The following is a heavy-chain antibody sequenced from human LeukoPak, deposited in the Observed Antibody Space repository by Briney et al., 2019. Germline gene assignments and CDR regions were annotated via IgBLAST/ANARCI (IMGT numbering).Heavy chain of an antibody. J-gene: IGHJ4*02. CDR3: AKRTASIAVAGSRFDY. V-gene: IGHV3-30*02. CDR1: GFTFSSYG. D-gene: IGHD6-19*01. Sequence: GGSLRLSCAASGFTFSSYGMHWVRQAPGKGLEWVAVIWYDGSNKYYADSVKGRFTISRDNSKNTLYLQMNSLRAEDTAVYYCAKRTASIAVAGSRFDYWGQGTLVTVSS. CDR2: IWYDGSNK.